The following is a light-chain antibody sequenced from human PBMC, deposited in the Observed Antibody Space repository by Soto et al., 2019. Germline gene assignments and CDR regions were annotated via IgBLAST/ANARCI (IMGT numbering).Light chain of an antibody. CDR1: SSHIGAGYD. CDR2: GNS. CDR3: QSYRRSLSRWV. Sequence: QSVLTQPPSVSGAPGQRVTISCTGSSSHIGAGYDVHWYQQLPGTAPKLLLYGNSNRPSGVPDRFAGSKSGTSSSLAITGLQAEDEADFSGQSYRRSLSRWVFGGGTKLTVL. V-gene: IGLV1-40*01. J-gene: IGLJ3*02.